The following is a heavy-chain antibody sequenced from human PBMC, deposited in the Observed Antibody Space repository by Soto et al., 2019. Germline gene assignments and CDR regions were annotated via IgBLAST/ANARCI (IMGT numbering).Heavy chain of an antibody. D-gene: IGHD4-17*01. CDR1: GFIFSSYG. CDR2: IWYDGTNK. J-gene: IGHJ2*01. Sequence: QVQLVESGGGVVQPGRSLRLSCATSGFIFSSYGMHWVRQGPGKGLEWVAVIWYDGTNKYYADSVNGRFTISRDDSKNTLYLQMNSLRAEDMAVYYCARGPMTTVTTWGDWYFDLWGRGTLATVSS. CDR3: ARGPMTTVTTWGDWYFDL. V-gene: IGHV3-33*01.